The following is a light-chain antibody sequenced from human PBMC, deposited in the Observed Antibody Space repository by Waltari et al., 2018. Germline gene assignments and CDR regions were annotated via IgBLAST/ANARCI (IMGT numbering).Light chain of an antibody. J-gene: IGKJ4*01. Sequence: DIQMTQSPSTLSASVGDRVTITCRASQSIGSWLAWYQQKPGKAPKLLIYKASTLESGVPSRFSGSGSGTEFTLTISSLQPDDFATYYCQQSNSYSLTFGGGTKVEIK. CDR1: QSIGSW. V-gene: IGKV1-5*03. CDR2: KAS. CDR3: QQSNSYSLT.